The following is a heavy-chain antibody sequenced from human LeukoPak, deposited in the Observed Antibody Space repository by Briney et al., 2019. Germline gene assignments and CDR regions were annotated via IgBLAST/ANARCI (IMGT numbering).Heavy chain of an antibody. CDR3: ARHYDLNWFDP. CDR2: IYYSGST. V-gene: IGHV4-39*01. CDR1: GGSISSSSYY. D-gene: IGHD5-12*01. Sequence: SETLSLTCTVSGGSISSSSYYWGWIRQPPGKGLEWIGSIYYSGSTYYNPSLKSRVTISVDTSKNQFSLKLSSVTAADTAVYYCARHYDLNWFDPWGQGTLVTVSS. J-gene: IGHJ5*02.